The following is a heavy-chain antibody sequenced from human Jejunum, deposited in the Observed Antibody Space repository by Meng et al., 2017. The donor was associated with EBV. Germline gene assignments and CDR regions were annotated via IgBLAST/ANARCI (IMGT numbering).Heavy chain of an antibody. J-gene: IGHJ4*02. V-gene: IGHV4-39*01. Sequence: QLQLQESGPGLVKPSATLSLTCTVSGRSISSSSYYWGWIRQPPGKGLEWIGTYYNSGSTYYNPSLKSRVTISVDTSKNQFSLKLISVTAADTAAYYCARQGPSGRTFDYWGQGTRVTVSS. D-gene: IGHD1-26*01. CDR1: GRSISSSSYY. CDR2: YYNSGST. CDR3: ARQGPSGRTFDY.